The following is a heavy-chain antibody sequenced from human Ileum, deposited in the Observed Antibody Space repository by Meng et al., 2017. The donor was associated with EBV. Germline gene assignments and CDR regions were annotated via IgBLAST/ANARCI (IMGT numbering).Heavy chain of an antibody. V-gene: IGHV4-61*01. CDR3: ARGWDTAMDSG. J-gene: IGHJ4*02. CDR1: GGSVSISSYY. Sequence: QVQLQGSGPGLGSPSETLSLTCTVSGGSVSISSYYWSWIRQPPGKGLEWIGYIYYSGTTNYNPSLESRVTISVDTSKNQFSLKLRSVAASDTAVYYCARGWDTAMDSGWGQGTLVTVSS. D-gene: IGHD5-18*01. CDR2: IYYSGTT.